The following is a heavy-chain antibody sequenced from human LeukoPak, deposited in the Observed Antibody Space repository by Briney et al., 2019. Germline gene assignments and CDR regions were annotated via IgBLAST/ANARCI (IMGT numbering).Heavy chain of an antibody. Sequence: GGSLRLSCAASGFIFNYYSMHWVRQAPGKGLEYVSVISPDGRATYYTNSVKGRFTISRDNSKNTVYLQMDSLRDDDTAVYYCAREQPAGSTDYWGQGTLVTVSS. J-gene: IGHJ4*02. CDR2: ISPDGRAT. CDR1: GFIFNYYS. CDR3: AREQPAGSTDY. V-gene: IGHV3-64*01. D-gene: IGHD1-14*01.